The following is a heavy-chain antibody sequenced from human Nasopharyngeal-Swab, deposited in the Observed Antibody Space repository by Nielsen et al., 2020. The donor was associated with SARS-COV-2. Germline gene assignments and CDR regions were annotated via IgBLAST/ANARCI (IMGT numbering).Heavy chain of an antibody. D-gene: IGHD5-12*01. Sequence: ASVKVSCKASGYTFTSYGISWVRQAPGQGLEWMGWISAYNGNTIYAQKFQGRVTMTEDTSTDTAYMELSSLRSEDTAVYYCATSRGYSGYEKGTFDYWGQGTLVTVSS. CDR3: ATSRGYSGYEKGTFDY. V-gene: IGHV1-18*04. CDR1: GYTFTSYG. CDR2: ISAYNGNT. J-gene: IGHJ4*02.